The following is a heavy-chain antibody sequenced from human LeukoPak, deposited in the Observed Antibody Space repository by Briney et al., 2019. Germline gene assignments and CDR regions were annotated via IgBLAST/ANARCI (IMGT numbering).Heavy chain of an antibody. CDR1: GGSISSGGYY. CDR3: ARLYGYYYYGMDV. CDR2: IYYSGST. V-gene: IGHV4-31*03. D-gene: IGHD3-16*01. J-gene: IGHJ6*02. Sequence: PSETLSLTCTVSGGSISSGGYYWSWIRQHPGKGLEWIGYIYYSGSTYYNPSLKSRVTISVDTSKNQFSLKLSSVTAADTAVYYWARLYGYYYYGMDVWGQGTTVTVSS.